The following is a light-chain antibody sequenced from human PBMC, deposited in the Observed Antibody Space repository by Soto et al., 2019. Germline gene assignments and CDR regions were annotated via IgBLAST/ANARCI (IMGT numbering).Light chain of an antibody. CDR3: QQYGSSPRT. Sequence: ENVLTQSPGTLSLSPGERATLSCRASQSVSSSYLAWYQQKPGQAPRLLIYGASSRATGIPDRFSGSGYGKDFTLTINRLEHEDFAVYYCQQYGSSPRTFGQGTKVEIK. J-gene: IGKJ1*01. V-gene: IGKV3-20*01. CDR2: GAS. CDR1: QSVSSSY.